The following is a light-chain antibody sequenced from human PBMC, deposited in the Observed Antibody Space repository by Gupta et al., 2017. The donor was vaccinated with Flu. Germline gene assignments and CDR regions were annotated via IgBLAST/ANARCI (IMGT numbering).Light chain of an antibody. CDR3: QQYDDFPPLT. CDR1: QDIGNS. V-gene: IGKV1-33*01. Sequence: DIQMTQSPSSLSASVGDRLIITCQASQDIGNSLNWYQQKPGKAPNLLIYDASNLKTGVPSRFSGSGSGTDFTFTISSLQSEDFATYYCQQYDDFPPLTFGEGTKVLI. J-gene: IGKJ4*01. CDR2: DAS.